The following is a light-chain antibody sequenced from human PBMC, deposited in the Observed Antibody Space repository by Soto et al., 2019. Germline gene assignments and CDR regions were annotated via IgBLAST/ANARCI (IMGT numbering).Light chain of an antibody. CDR1: SSNIGSNT. CDR3: AAWDDSLNGVV. V-gene: IGLV1-44*01. CDR2: SSN. J-gene: IGLJ2*01. Sequence: QPVLTQSPSASGTPGQRVTISCSGSSSNIGSNTVSWYQQLPGTAPKLLIYSSNQRPSGVPDRFSGSKSGTSASLAVSGLQSEDEADYYCAAWDDSLNGVVFGGGTKVTVL.